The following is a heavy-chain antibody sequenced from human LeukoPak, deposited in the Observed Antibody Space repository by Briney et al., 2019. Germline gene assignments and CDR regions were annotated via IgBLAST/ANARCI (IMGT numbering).Heavy chain of an antibody. D-gene: IGHD5-12*01. J-gene: IGHJ4*02. CDR1: GFTFKNYG. V-gene: IGHV3-23*01. CDR3: AQDRAWIEFYF. CDR2: ISPGGETP. Sequence: GGTLRLSCAASGFTFKNYGMNWVRQAPGKGLEWVSGISPGGETPYYADSVRGRFTISRDNSKNPMYLQMNSLRVEDTAVYYCAQDRAWIEFYFWGQGTLVTVSS.